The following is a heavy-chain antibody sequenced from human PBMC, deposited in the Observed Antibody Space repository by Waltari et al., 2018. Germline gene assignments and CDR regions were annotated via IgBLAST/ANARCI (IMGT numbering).Heavy chain of an antibody. J-gene: IGHJ4*02. V-gene: IGHV3-73*01. CDR1: GLTFSDSA. CDR3: ARSGRDY. Sequence: EVQLVESGGGLVQPGGSLTVSCAASGLTFSDSAIHWVRQASGKGLEWVGRIRSRSNNPATANAASVKGRFTISRDNAKNSLYLQMNSLRAEDTAVYYCARSGRDYLGQGTLVTVSS. D-gene: IGHD3-10*01. CDR2: IRSRSNNPAT.